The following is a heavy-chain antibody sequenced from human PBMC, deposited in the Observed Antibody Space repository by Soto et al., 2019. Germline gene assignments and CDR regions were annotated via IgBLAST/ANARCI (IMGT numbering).Heavy chain of an antibody. V-gene: IGHV3-74*01. CDR2: IDRDGIYT. J-gene: IGHJ4*02. CDR1: GFTYNNYW. CDR3: GRVLAY. Sequence: DVQLVESGGGLVQPGGSLRLSCAASGFTYNNYWMHWVRQAPEKGLVLVSRIDRDGIYTSYADSLKGRFTISRDNAKTTLYLPMNDLRTEDRAVYYCGRVLAYLGQGILVTFSS.